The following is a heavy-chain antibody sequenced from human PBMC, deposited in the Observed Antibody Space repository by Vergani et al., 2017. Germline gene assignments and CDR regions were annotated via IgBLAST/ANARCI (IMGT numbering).Heavy chain of an antibody. D-gene: IGHD5-24*01. CDR3: ARESGYNAYYFDY. J-gene: IGHJ4*02. Sequence: QVQLQESGPGLVKPSQTLSLTCTVSGCSISSGGYYWSWIRQHPGKGLEWIGYLHYSGSTYYNPSLKSRVTISVDTSKNQFSLKLSSVTAADTAVYYCARESGYNAYYFDYWGQGTLVTVSS. CDR2: LHYSGST. CDR1: GCSISSGGYY. V-gene: IGHV4-31*03.